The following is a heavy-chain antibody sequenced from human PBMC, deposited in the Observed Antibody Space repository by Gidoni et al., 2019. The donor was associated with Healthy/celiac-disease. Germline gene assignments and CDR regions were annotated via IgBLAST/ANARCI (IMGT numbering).Heavy chain of an antibody. Sequence: EVQLVESGGVLVKPGGSLRLPFAASGFTSSNAWMSWVRQAPGTGLEWVGRIKSKTDGGTTDYAAPVKGRFTISRDDSKNTLYLQMNSLKTEDTAVYYCTTDHGSSGYYLFDYWGQGTLVTVSS. CDR2: IKSKTDGGTT. J-gene: IGHJ4*02. CDR1: GFTSSNAW. V-gene: IGHV3-15*01. CDR3: TTDHGSSGYYLFDY. D-gene: IGHD3-22*01.